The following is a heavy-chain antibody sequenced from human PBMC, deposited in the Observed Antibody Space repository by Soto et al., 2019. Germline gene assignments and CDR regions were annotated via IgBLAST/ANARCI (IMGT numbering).Heavy chain of an antibody. D-gene: IGHD3-3*01. CDR3: AKDRRPSRFWSGYYPPRGFAP. Sequence: QVQLVESGGGVVQPGRSLRLSCAASGFTFSSYGMHWVRQAPGKGLEWVAVISYDGSNKYYADSVKGRFTISRDNSKNTLYLQMNSLRAEDTAVYYCAKDRRPSRFWSGYYPPRGFAPWGQGTLLAVCS. CDR1: GFTFSSYG. J-gene: IGHJ5*02. V-gene: IGHV3-30*18. CDR2: ISYDGSNK.